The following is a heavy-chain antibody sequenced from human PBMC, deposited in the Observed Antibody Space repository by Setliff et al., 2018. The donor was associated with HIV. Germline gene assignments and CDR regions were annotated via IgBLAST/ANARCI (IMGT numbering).Heavy chain of an antibody. Sequence: APGKGLEWVAVIWYDGSNKYYADSVKGRFTISRVNSKNTLYLQMNSLRAEDTAVYYCAKGGRVHPSHPFRPLSSGLSHPVDI. J-gene: IGHJ3*02. D-gene: IGHD6-19*01. V-gene: IGHV3-33*06. CDR3: AKGGRVHPSHPFRPLSSGLSHPVDI. CDR2: IWYDGSNK.